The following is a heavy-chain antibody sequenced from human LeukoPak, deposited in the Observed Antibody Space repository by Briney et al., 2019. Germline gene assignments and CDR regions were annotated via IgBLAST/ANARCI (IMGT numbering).Heavy chain of an antibody. J-gene: IGHJ4*02. CDR1: GGSISSGDYY. CDR3: ARFSIIAAASFDY. V-gene: IGHV4-30-4*01. Sequence: PSETLSLTCTVSGGSISSGDYYWSWIRQPPGTGLEWIGYIYYSGSTYYSPSLKSRVTISVDTSKNQFSLKLSSVTAADTAVYYCARFSIIAAASFDYWGQGTLVTVSS. CDR2: IYYSGST. D-gene: IGHD6-13*01.